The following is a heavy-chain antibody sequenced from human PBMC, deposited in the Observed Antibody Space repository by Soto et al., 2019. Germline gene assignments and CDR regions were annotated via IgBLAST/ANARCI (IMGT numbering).Heavy chain of an antibody. Sequence: EVQLVESGGGLVQPGGSLRLSCAASGFTFSSYWMHWVRQAPGKGLVWVSRINGDGSSTTHADSVRGRFTISRDNTKNPLNMQLNSWRAGDTAVYYCKKDAYYDFWSGYSAYYYYYMDVWGKGTTVTVSS. CDR3: KKDAYYDFWSGYSAYYYYYMDV. CDR1: GFTFSSYW. J-gene: IGHJ6*03. D-gene: IGHD3-3*01. CDR2: INGDGSST. V-gene: IGHV3-74*01.